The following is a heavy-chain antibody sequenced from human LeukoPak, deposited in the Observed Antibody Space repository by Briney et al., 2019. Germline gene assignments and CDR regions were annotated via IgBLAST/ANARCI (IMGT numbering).Heavy chain of an antibody. Sequence: ASVKVSCKTSGYTFTNYAMNWVRQAPGQGLEWMGWINPNTGNPTYAQGFTGRFVFSLDTSVTTTYLQISGLKAEDTAVYYCARAYQRLGGLSFPDSWGQGTLSPSPQ. CDR2: INPNTGNP. D-gene: IGHD3-16*02. J-gene: IGHJ5*01. CDR1: GYTFTNYA. CDR3: ARAYQRLGGLSFPDS. V-gene: IGHV7-4-1*02.